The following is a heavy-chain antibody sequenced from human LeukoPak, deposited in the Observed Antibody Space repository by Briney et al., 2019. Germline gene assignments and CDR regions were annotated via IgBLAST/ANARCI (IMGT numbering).Heavy chain of an antibody. D-gene: IGHD3-10*01. CDR1: GFTFSSYG. CDR3: ASGSYWTDAFDI. CDR2: IRYDGSNK. J-gene: IGHJ3*02. V-gene: IGHV3-30*02. Sequence: GGSLRLSCAASGFTFSSYGMHWVRQAPGKGLEWVAFIRYDGSNKYYADSVKGRFTISRDNAKNSLYLQMNSLRAEDTAVYYCASGSYWTDAFDIWGQGTMVTVSS.